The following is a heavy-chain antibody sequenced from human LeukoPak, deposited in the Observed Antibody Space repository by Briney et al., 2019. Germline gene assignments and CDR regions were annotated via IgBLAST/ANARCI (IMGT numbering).Heavy chain of an antibody. CDR3: ATEKRLLWFGELLVYFDY. D-gene: IGHD3-10*01. J-gene: IGHJ4*02. CDR2: ISGSGGST. V-gene: IGHV3-23*01. CDR1: GFTFSSYA. Sequence: PGGSLRLSCAASGFTFSSYAMSWVRQAPGKGLEWVSAISGSGGSTYYADSVKGRFTISRDNSKNTLYLQMNSLRAEDTAVYYCATEKRLLWFGELLVYFDYWGQGTLVTVSS.